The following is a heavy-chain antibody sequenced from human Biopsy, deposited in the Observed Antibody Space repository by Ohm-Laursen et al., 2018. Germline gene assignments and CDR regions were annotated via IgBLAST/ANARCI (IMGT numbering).Heavy chain of an antibody. V-gene: IGHV4-31*03. CDR3: ERDWSSGRYLEY. CDR1: GGSLSSGSYF. Sequence: TLSLTCTVSGGSLSSGSYFWTWIRQHPEKGLEWIGYIHNSGNTYYNPSLKSRVMISIDVSKDQFSLKLSSVTAADTAVYYCERDWSSGRYLEYWGQGSQVTVSS. J-gene: IGHJ4*02. CDR2: IHNSGNT. D-gene: IGHD3-10*01.